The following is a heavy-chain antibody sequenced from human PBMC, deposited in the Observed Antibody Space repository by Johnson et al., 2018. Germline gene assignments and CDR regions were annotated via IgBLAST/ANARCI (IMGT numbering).Heavy chain of an antibody. CDR3: TRDDYSNYVIYYYMDV. CDR1: GFTFGDYA. CDR2: IRSKAYGGTT. Sequence: VQLVQSGGGLVQPGRSLRLSCTASGFTFGDYAMSWFRQAPGKGLEWVGFIRSKAYGGTTEYAASVKGRFTIQRDDPKSIAYLQVNSLKTEDTAVYYCTRDDYSNYVIYYYMDVWGKGTTVTVSS. D-gene: IGHD4-11*01. J-gene: IGHJ6*03. V-gene: IGHV3-49*03.